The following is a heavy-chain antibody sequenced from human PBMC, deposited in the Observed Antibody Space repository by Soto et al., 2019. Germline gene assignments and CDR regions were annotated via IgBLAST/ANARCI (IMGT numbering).Heavy chain of an antibody. CDR3: ARADVHCSGGSCYGVPMYV. J-gene: IGHJ6*03. CDR1: GFTVSSKY. D-gene: IGHD2-15*01. Sequence: EVQLVESGGDLVQPGGSLRLSCAASGFTVSSKYMSWVRQTPGKGLEWVSLIQSGGTTFYADSVKGRFTICRDNSKNTLYLQMNSLRAEDTAVYYCARADVHCSGGSCYGVPMYVWGTGTTVTVSS. CDR2: IQSGGTT. V-gene: IGHV3-66*01.